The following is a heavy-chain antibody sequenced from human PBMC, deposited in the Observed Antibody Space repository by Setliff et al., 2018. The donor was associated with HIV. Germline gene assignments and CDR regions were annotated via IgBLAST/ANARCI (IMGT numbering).Heavy chain of an antibody. CDR2: IWYDGTET. J-gene: IGHJ4*02. CDR1: GFTFSSYG. CDR3: ARWGSGSYERVFDY. V-gene: IGHV3-33*01. Sequence: PGGSLRLSCAASGFTFSSYGMHWVRQAPGKGLEWVAVIWYDGTETLYVDSVKGRFTISRDNANNLVYLQMNSLRVEDTAVYFCARWGSGSYERVFDYWGQGMLVTVSS. D-gene: IGHD1-26*01.